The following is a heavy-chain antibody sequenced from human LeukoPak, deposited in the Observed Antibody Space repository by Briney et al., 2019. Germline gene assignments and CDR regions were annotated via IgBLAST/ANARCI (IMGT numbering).Heavy chain of an antibody. J-gene: IGHJ1*01. CDR3: AKDRIGCSGDCFSDTETFQN. V-gene: IGHV3-23*01. Sequence: GGSLRLSCAASEFIFDRYVMSWVRQAPGKGLEWVSGISGNGGTTYYPDSVKGRFTISRDNSRNTLYLQMNSLRGDDTAVYYCAKDRIGCSGDCFSDTETFQNWGQGILVTVSS. CDR2: ISGNGGTT. D-gene: IGHD2-21*02. CDR1: EFIFDRYV.